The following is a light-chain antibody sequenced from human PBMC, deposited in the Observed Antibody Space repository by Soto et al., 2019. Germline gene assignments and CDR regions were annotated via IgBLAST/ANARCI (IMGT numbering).Light chain of an antibody. CDR1: TGDIGAYNF. CDR2: DAS. V-gene: IGLV2-11*01. CDR3: CSYAGSFTWV. J-gene: IGLJ3*02. Sequence: QSALTQPRSVSGSPGQSVTISCTGTTGDIGAYNFVSWYQLHPGKAPKLMIYDASKRPSGVPDRFSASKSGNTASLTISGLEAEDEADYYWCSYAGSFTWVFGGGTKLTVL.